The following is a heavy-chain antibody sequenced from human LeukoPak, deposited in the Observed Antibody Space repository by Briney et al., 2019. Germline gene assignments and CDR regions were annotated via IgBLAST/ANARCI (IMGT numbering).Heavy chain of an antibody. CDR2: INPNSGGT. CDR1: GYTFTGYY. CDR3: ARLQYYYYGMDV. V-gene: IGHV1-2*02. Sequence: ASVKVSCKASGYTFTGYYMHWVRQAPGQGLEWMGWINPNSGGTNYAQKFQGRVTMTRDTSISTAYMELSRLRSDDTAVYYCARLQYYYYGMDVWGKGTTVTVSS. J-gene: IGHJ6*04.